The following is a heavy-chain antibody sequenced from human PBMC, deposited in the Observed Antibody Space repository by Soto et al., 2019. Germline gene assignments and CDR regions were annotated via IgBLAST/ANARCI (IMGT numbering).Heavy chain of an antibody. Sequence: SETLSLTCAVSGGSINSYYWSWIRQPPGKGLEWIGYISYSGSPNYNPTLKSRVTISVDISKSQLSLQLSSATAADTAVYYCARVGTGYGDSVHAFDIWGQGTMVTVSS. CDR1: GGSINSYY. CDR2: ISYSGSP. D-gene: IGHD4-17*01. J-gene: IGHJ3*02. V-gene: IGHV4-59*01. CDR3: ARVGTGYGDSVHAFDI.